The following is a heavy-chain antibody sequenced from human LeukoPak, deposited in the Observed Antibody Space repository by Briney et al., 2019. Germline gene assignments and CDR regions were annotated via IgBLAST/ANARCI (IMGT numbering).Heavy chain of an antibody. CDR3: ARVAVDTFDY. CDR2: IYYSGNT. Sequence: SETLSLTCTVSGGSISSYYWSWLRQPPGKGLEWIGYIYYSGNTNYNPSLKSRVTISVDTSKNQFSLKLSSETAADTAVYYCARVAVDTFDYWGQGTLVTVSS. D-gene: IGHD6-19*01. CDR1: GGSISSYY. V-gene: IGHV4-59*01. J-gene: IGHJ4*02.